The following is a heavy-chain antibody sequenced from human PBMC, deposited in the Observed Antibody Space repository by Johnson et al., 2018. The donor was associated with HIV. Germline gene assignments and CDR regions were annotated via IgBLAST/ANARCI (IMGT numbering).Heavy chain of an antibody. D-gene: IGHD3/OR15-3a*01. CDR1: GFTFDDYA. CDR3: ASNPRWTYDGFDI. CDR2: ISWNSGSI. Sequence: VQLVESGGGLAKPAWSPRLSCAASGFTFDDYAMHWVRQAPGKGLEWVSGISWNSGSIGYADSVKGRFTISRDNSKNTLYLQMNNLRVEDTAVYYCASNPRWTYDGFDIWGQGTMVTVSS. J-gene: IGHJ3*02. V-gene: IGHV3-9*01.